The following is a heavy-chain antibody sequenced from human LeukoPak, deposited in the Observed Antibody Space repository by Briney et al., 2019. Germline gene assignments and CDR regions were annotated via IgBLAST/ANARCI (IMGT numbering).Heavy chain of an antibody. D-gene: IGHD1-26*01. CDR2: IIPIFGTA. J-gene: IGHJ4*02. CDR1: GYTFTSYG. V-gene: IGHV1-69*13. CDR3: ARDLGTHSGSYRYYFDY. Sequence: SVKVSCKASGYTFTSYGISWVRQAPGQGLEWMGGIIPIFGTANYAQKFQGRVTITADESTSTAYMELSSLRSEDTAVYYCARDLGTHSGSYRYYFDYWGQGTLVTVSS.